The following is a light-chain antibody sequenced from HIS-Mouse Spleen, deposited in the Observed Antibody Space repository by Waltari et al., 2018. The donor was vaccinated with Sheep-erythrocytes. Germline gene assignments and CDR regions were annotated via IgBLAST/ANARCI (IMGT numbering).Light chain of an antibody. CDR2: GKN. V-gene: IGLV3-19*01. CDR1: NIGSKS. Sequence: SYVLTQPPSVSVAPGQTARITCGGNNIGSKSVHWYQQKPGQAPVLVIYGKNNRPSGIPDRFSGSSSGNTASLTITGAQAEDEADYYCNSRDSSGNHWVFGGGTKLTVL. CDR3: NSRDSSGNHWV. J-gene: IGLJ3*02.